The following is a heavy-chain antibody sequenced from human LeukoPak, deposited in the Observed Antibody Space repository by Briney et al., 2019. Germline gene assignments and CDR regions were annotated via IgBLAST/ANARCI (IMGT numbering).Heavy chain of an antibody. V-gene: IGHV3-9*01. CDR2: ISWNSGSI. D-gene: IGHD3-10*01. CDR1: GFTFDDYA. J-gene: IGHJ3*02. CDR3: ARDWVAGVPFDAFDI. Sequence: GGSLRLSCAASGFTFDDYAMHWVRQAPGKGLEWVSGISWNSGSIDYADSVKGRFTISRDNAKNSLYLHMNSLTAEDTAMYYCARDWVAGVPFDAFDIWGQGTMVSVSS.